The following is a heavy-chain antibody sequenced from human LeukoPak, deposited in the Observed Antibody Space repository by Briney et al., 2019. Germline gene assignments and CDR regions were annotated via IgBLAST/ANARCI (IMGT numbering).Heavy chain of an antibody. V-gene: IGHV5-51*01. CDR3: ARQGSGAAGEPHASYI. CDR2: IYPGDSDT. J-gene: IGHJ3*02. CDR1: GYSFTSYW. Sequence: GESLKISCKGSGYSFTSYWIGWVRQMPGKGLEWMGIIYPGDSDTRYSPSFQGQVTISADKSISTAYLQWSSLKASDTAMYYCARQGSGAAGEPHASYIWGQGTMVTVSS. D-gene: IGHD6-13*01.